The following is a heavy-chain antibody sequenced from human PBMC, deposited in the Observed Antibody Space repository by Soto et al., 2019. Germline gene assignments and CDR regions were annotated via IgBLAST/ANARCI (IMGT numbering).Heavy chain of an antibody. Sequence: GGSLRLSCAASGFSFDDYAMTWVRQAPGKGLEWVSAISGSGDNTYYADSVKGRFTISRDNSKNTLYLQLNSLRAEDTAVYYCAKGYDSGYDLAYFDYWGQGTLVTVSS. V-gene: IGHV3-23*01. J-gene: IGHJ4*02. CDR3: AKGYDSGYDLAYFDY. CDR1: GFSFDDYA. D-gene: IGHD5-12*01. CDR2: ISGSGDNT.